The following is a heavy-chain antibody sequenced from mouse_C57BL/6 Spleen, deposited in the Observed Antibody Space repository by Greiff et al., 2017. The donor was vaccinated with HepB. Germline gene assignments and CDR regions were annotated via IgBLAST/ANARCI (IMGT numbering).Heavy chain of an antibody. CDR3: AREALYDVREYFDY. CDR2: INPSNGGT. CDR1: GYTFTGYW. J-gene: IGHJ2*01. Sequence: QVQLKQPGTELVKPGASVKLSCKASGYTFTGYWMHWVKQRPGQGLEWIGNINPSNGGTNYNEKFKSKATLTVDKSSSTAYMQLSSLTSEDSAVYYCAREALYDVREYFDYWGQGTTLTVSS. D-gene: IGHD2-12*01. V-gene: IGHV1-53*01.